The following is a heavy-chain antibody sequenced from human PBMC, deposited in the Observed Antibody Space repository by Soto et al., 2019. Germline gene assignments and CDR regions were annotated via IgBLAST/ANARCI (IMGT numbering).Heavy chain of an antibody. D-gene: IGHD3-3*01. CDR1: GYTFTSYD. Sequence: QVQLVQSGAEVKKPGASVKVSCKASGYTFTSYDINWVRQATGQGLEWMGWMNPNSGNTGYAQKFQGTVTITRKTSKSTAYMELSSLGSEDTAVYYGARQPRDFWSGYYRSPYNWFDPCGQGTLVTVSS. V-gene: IGHV1-8*01. CDR2: MNPNSGNT. CDR3: ARQPRDFWSGYYRSPYNWFDP. J-gene: IGHJ5*02.